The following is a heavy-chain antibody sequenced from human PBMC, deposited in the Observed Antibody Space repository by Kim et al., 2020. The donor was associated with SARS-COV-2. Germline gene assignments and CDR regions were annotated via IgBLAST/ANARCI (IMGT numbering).Heavy chain of an antibody. V-gene: IGHV3-30*18. CDR3: AKDPYSSSWQGFDY. Sequence: GGSLRLSCAASGFTFSSYGMHWVRQVPGKGLEWVAVISSDGSNKYYADSVKGRFTISRDNSKNTLYLQMNSLRAEDTAVYYCAKDPYSSSWQGFDYWGQGTVVTVSS. J-gene: IGHJ4*02. D-gene: IGHD6-13*01. CDR1: GFTFSSYG. CDR2: ISSDGSNK.